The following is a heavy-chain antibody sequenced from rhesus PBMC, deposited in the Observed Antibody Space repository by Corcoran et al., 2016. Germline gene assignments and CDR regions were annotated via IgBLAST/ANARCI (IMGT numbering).Heavy chain of an antibody. Sequence: QVQLQESGPGVVKPSETLSLTCTVSGGSISSGYDWTWIRQPPGKGLEWIGYIYGSSGTTKYNPSLKNGVTISKDAFKHQFSLKLSSVTAADTAVYYCARVRSYNSGYYTFDYWGQGVLVTVSS. CDR2: IYGSSGTT. J-gene: IGHJ4*01. CDR3: ARVRSYNSGYYTFDY. CDR1: GGSISSGYD. D-gene: IGHD3-28*01. V-gene: IGHV4-76*01.